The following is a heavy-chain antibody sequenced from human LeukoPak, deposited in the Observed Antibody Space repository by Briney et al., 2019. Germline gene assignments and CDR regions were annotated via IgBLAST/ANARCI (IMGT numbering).Heavy chain of an antibody. CDR2: IYYSGST. D-gene: IGHD5-18*01. CDR1: GGSISSGDYY. J-gene: IGHJ4*02. Sequence: SETLSLTCTVSGGSISSGDYYWSWIRQPPGKGLEWIGYIYYSGSTYYNPSLKSRVTISVDTSKNQFSLKLSSVTAADTAVYYCASSHGDSYGIDYWGQGTLVTVFS. CDR3: ASSHGDSYGIDY. V-gene: IGHV4-30-4*01.